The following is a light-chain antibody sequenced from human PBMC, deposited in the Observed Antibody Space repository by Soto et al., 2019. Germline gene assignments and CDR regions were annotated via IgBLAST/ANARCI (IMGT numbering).Light chain of an antibody. V-gene: IGKV3-11*01. J-gene: IGKJ4*01. CDR1: QSVNSY. Sequence: EIVLTQSPATLSLSPGERATLSCRASQSVNSYLALYQQKPGQAPRLLIYDASNRATGIPARFSGSRSGTDFTLTISSLEPEDFTFYYCQQRSNWPLTFGGGTKVDIK. CDR3: QQRSNWPLT. CDR2: DAS.